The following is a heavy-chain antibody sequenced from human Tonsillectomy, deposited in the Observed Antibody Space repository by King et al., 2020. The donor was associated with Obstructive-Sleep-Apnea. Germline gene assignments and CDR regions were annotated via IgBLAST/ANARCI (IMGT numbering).Heavy chain of an antibody. J-gene: IGHJ4*02. CDR1: GFTFSNYA. CDR3: AKNRGYCSGGSCYGDY. CDR2: ISGSGDST. D-gene: IGHD2-15*01. V-gene: IGHV3-23*04. Sequence: VQLVESGGGLVQPGGSLRLSCGASGFTFSNYAMTWVRQAPGKGREWVSTISGSGDSTYYADSVKGRFTISRDSSKNTLYLQMNSLRAEDTAVYYCAKNRGYCSGGSCYGDYWGQGTLVTVSS.